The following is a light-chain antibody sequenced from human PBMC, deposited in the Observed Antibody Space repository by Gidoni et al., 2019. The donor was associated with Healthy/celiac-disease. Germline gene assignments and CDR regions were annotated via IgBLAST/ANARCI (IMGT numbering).Light chain of an antibody. CDR1: QSVSSSS. J-gene: IGKJ1*01. CDR2: GAS. V-gene: IGKV3-20*01. Sequence: EIVLTQSPCTLSLSPGEGATLSCRASQSVSSSSVAWYQQRPGQPPRLLIYGASSRATGIPDRFSSSGSGTDFTLTISGLDPEDFAVYFWQQGGSSWTFGQGTKVEIK. CDR3: QQGGSSWT.